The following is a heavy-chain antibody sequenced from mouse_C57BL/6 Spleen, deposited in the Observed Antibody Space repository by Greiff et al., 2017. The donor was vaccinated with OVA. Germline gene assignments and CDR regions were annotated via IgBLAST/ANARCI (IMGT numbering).Heavy chain of an antibody. J-gene: IGHJ2*01. D-gene: IGHD2-4*01. CDR1: GFTFSSYG. CDR3: ARPFYDYDWAFDY. CDR2: ISSGGSYT. Sequence: DVKLVESGGDLVKPGGSLKLSCAASGFTFSSYGMSWVRQTPDKRLEWVATISSGGSYTYYPDSVKGRFTISRDNAKNTLYLQMSSLKSEDTAMYYCARPFYDYDWAFDYWGQGTTLTVSS. V-gene: IGHV5-6*02.